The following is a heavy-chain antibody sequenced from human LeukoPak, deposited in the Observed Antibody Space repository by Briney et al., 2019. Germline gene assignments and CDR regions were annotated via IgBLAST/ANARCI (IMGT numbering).Heavy chain of an antibody. CDR2: ISWNSGII. V-gene: IGHV3-9*01. Sequence: PGRSLRLSCAASGFTFDDYAMHWVRHAPGKGLEWVSGISWNSGIIGYADSVKGRFTISRDNAKNSLYLQMNSLRAEDTALYYCAKDAHTHYDHPDYWGQGTLVTVSS. J-gene: IGHJ4*02. CDR1: GFTFDDYA. D-gene: IGHD3-22*01. CDR3: AKDAHTHYDHPDY.